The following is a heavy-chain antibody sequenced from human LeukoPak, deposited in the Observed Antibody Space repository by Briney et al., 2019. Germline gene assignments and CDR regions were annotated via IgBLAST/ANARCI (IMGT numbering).Heavy chain of an antibody. D-gene: IGHD6-19*01. CDR2: INAGNGNT. CDR1: GYTFTSYA. J-gene: IGHJ5*02. Sequence: GASVKVSCKASGYTFTSYAMHWVRQAPGQRLEWMGWINAGNGNTKYSQKFQGRVTITRDTSASTAYMELSSLRSEDTAVYYCARESASGSGWPRPKGFDPWGQGTLVTVSS. V-gene: IGHV1-3*01. CDR3: ARESASGSGWPRPKGFDP.